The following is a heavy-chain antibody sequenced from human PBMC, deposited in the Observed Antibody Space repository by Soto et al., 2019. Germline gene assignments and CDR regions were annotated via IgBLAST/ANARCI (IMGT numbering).Heavy chain of an antibody. J-gene: IGHJ4*02. V-gene: IGHV1-8*01. CDR1: GYTFTSYD. CDR3: ARLGGDIYDFWSGALDY. D-gene: IGHD3-3*01. Sequence: GASVKVSCKASGYTFTSYDINWVRQATGQGLEWMGWMNPNSGNTGYAQKFQGRVTMTRNTSISTAYMELSSLRSEDTAVYYCARLGGDIYDFWSGALDYWGQGTPVTVSS. CDR2: MNPNSGNT.